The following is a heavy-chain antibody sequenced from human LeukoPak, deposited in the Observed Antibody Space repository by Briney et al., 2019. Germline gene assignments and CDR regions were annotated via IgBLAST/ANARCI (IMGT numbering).Heavy chain of an antibody. V-gene: IGHV3-23*01. J-gene: IGHJ5*02. Sequence: PGESLRLSCAASGFTFSNYAMSWVRQAPGKGLEWVSFVDGGGSATDDSVSVKGPFTSARYNSKNTLYLQMNSLRAEATAVYSCAKWSASGVCGCFAPWGQGTLVTVSS. CDR3: AKWSASGVCGCFAP. CDR2: VDGGGSAT. D-gene: IGHD6-19*01. CDR1: GFTFSNYA.